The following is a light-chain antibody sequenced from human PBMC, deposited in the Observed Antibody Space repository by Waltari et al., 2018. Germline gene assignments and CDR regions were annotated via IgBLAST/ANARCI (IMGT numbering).Light chain of an antibody. CDR3: QSYDNNNPVV. Sequence: NLMLTQPHSVSESPGKTVTISCTPSSGSIAPHYVQWYQQRPGGSPTTVIYEGNQRPYGVPDRFSGSIDTSSDSASLTISGLRPEDEADYYCQSYDNNNPVVFGGGTKLIVL. CDR2: EGN. J-gene: IGLJ2*01. CDR1: SGSIAPHY. V-gene: IGLV6-57*01.